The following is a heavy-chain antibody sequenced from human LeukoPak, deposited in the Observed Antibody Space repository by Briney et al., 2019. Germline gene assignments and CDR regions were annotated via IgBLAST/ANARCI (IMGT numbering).Heavy chain of an antibody. Sequence: ASVKVSCKASGYTFTGYYIQWVRQAPGQGLEWMGWINPNTGGTNYAQKLQGRVTMTTDTSTSTAYMELRSLRSDDTAVYYCARVQGSSCSSTSCLPDYWGQGTLVTVSS. J-gene: IGHJ4*02. V-gene: IGHV1-2*02. CDR2: INPNTGGT. CDR1: GYTFTGYY. CDR3: ARVQGSSCSSTSCLPDY. D-gene: IGHD2-2*01.